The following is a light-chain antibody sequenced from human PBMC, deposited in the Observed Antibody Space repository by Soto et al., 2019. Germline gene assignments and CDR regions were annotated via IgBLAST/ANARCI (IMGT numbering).Light chain of an antibody. CDR2: EVN. J-gene: IGLJ2*01. CDR1: ISDIGGYNY. Sequence: QSALTQPPSASGSPGQSVTISCTGTISDIGGYNYVSWYQQHPGKAPKLMISEVNKRPSGVPDRFSGSKSGNTASLTVSGLQAEDEADYYCSSYVGGDTVIFGGGTQLTVL. V-gene: IGLV2-8*01. CDR3: SSYVGGDTVI.